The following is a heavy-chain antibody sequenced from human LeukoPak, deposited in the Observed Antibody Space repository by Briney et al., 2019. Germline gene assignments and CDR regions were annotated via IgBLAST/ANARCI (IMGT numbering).Heavy chain of an antibody. Sequence: GESLKISCKGSGYSFTSYWIGWVRQMPGKGLEWMGIIYPGDSDTRYSPSFQGQVTISADKSISTAYLQWSSLKASDTAMYYCARLHDYGDRGDAFGIWGQGTMVTVSS. D-gene: IGHD4-17*01. J-gene: IGHJ3*02. CDR3: ARLHDYGDRGDAFGI. CDR1: GYSFTSYW. CDR2: IYPGDSDT. V-gene: IGHV5-51*01.